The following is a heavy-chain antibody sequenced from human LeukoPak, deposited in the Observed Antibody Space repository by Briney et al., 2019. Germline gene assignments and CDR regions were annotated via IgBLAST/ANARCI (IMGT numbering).Heavy chain of an antibody. CDR2: MSYDGSHQ. CDR3: ARRGVVIRVILVGFHKEAYYFDS. CDR1: GFTFSNYA. V-gene: IGHV3-30*07. J-gene: IGHJ4*02. D-gene: IGHD3-22*01. Sequence: GGSLRLSCAASGFTFSNYAMHWVRQAPGKGLEWVALMSYDGSHQYYADSVKGRFTISRDNPKNTLYLQMNSLGAEDTAVYFCARRGVVIRVILVGFHKEAYYFDSWGQGALVTVSS.